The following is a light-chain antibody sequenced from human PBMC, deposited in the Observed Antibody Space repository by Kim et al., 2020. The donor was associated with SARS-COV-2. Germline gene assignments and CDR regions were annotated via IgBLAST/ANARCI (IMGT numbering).Light chain of an antibody. J-gene: IGKJ2*02. CDR1: QSVSSN. V-gene: IGKV3-15*01. Sequence: GERATRSCRASQSVSSNLAWYQQKPGQAPRLLIYGASTRATGIPARFSGSGSGTEFTLTISSLQSEDFAVYYCQQYNNWPPGPPRTFGQGTKLEI. CDR2: GAS. CDR3: QQYNNWPPGPPRT.